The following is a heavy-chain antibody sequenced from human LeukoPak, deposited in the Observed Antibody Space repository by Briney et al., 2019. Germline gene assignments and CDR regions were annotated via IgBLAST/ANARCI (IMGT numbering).Heavy chain of an antibody. CDR2: ISASRDIT. CDR1: GFNYSSYT. J-gene: IGHJ3*02. CDR3: AKDRSILMDAFDI. Sequence: GGSLRLSCAASGFNYSSYTMNWVRQAPGMGLEWLSYISASRDITYYADSVKGRFTISRDNSKNTLYLQMNSLRAEDTAVYYCAKDRSILMDAFDIWGQGTMVTVSS. D-gene: IGHD3-10*01. V-gene: IGHV3-23*01.